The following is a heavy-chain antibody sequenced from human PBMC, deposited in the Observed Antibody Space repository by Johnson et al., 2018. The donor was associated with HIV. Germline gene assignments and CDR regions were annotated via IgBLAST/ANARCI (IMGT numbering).Heavy chain of an antibody. J-gene: IGHJ3*02. CDR3: AKDLRGLAYHDALDI. Sequence: MLLVESGGGVVQPGGSLRLSCAASGFTFSSYGMHWVRQAPGKGLEWVAFIRYDGSNKYYADSVKGRFTISRDNSKNTLYLQMNSLRAEDTAVYYCAKDLRGLAYHDALDIWGQGTMVTVSS. D-gene: IGHD6-19*01. CDR1: GFTFSSYG. V-gene: IGHV3-30*02. CDR2: IRYDGSNK.